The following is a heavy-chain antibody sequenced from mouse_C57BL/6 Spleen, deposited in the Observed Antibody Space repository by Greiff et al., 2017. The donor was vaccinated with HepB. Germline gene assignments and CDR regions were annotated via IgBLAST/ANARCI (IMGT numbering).Heavy chain of an antibody. CDR3: ARGGYYGSSDYAMDY. CDR2: IHPNSGST. J-gene: IGHJ4*01. D-gene: IGHD1-1*01. CDR1: GYTFTSYW. Sequence: QVQLQQPGAELVKPGASVKLSCKASGYTFTSYWMHWVKQRPGQGLEWIGMIHPNSGSTNYNEKFKSKATLTVDESSSTAYMQLSSLTSEDSAVYYCARGGYYGSSDYAMDYWGQGTSVTVSS. V-gene: IGHV1-64*01.